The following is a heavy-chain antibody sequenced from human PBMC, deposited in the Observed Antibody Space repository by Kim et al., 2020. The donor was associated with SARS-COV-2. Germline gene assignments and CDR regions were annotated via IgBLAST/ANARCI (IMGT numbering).Heavy chain of an antibody. Sequence: GGSLRLSCAASGFTFSNYSMHWVRQAPGKGLEWVAVISYDGSNKYYADSVKGRFTISRDNSKNTSYLQMNSPRTEDTAVYYCASEPREGIYYYGMDVWGQGTTVTVSS. J-gene: IGHJ6*02. CDR1: GFTFSNYS. V-gene: IGHV3-30*04. CDR3: ASEPREGIYYYGMDV. CDR2: ISYDGSNK.